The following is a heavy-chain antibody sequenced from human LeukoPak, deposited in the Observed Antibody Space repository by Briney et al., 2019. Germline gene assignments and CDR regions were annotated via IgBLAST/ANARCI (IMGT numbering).Heavy chain of an antibody. Sequence: SETLSLTCAVYGGSFSGYYWSWLRQPPGKGLEWIGEINHSGSTNYNPSLKSRVTISVDASKNQFSLKLSSVTAADTAVYYCARLGRRAYYYYGMDVWGQGTTVTVSS. CDR1: GGSFSGYY. CDR2: INHSGST. CDR3: ARLGRRAYYYYGMDV. V-gene: IGHV4-34*01. D-gene: IGHD3-16*01. J-gene: IGHJ6*02.